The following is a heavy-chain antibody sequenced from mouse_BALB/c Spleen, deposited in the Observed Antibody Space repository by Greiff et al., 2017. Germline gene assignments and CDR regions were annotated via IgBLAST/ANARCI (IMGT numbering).Heavy chain of an antibody. V-gene: IGHV5-6*01. CDR1: GFTFSSYG. Sequence: EVMLVESGGDLVKPGGSLKLSCAASGFTFSSYGMSWVRQTPDKRLEWVATISSGGSYTYYPDSVKGRFTISRDNAKNTLYLQMSSLKSEDTAMYYCAREAYYGNYGAMDYWGQGTSVTVSS. J-gene: IGHJ4*01. CDR2: ISSGGSYT. D-gene: IGHD2-10*01. CDR3: AREAYYGNYGAMDY.